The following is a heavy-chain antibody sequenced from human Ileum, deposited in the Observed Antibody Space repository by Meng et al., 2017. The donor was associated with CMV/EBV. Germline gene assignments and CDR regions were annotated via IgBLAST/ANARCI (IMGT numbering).Heavy chain of an antibody. Sequence: GESLKISCATSGFTFSAYDFHWVRQAPGKGLEWVANIKPDSTEKFYVGSVRGRFTISRDNAEKSLFLQMNSLRAEDTAFYYCAGVEHEWIPDFWGQGTLVTVSS. D-gene: IGHD5-18*01. V-gene: IGHV3-7*01. J-gene: IGHJ4*02. CDR1: GFTFSAYD. CDR3: AGVEHEWIPDF. CDR2: IKPDSTEK.